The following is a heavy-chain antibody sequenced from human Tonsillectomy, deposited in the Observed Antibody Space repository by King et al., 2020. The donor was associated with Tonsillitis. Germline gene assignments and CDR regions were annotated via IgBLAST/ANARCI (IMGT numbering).Heavy chain of an antibody. V-gene: IGHV3-23*04. CDR2: ISGRDTRT. J-gene: IGHJ4*02. CDR1: GFTLSTYA. CDR3: SKESPYSGNYRFYYFDY. D-gene: IGHD1-26*01. Sequence: VQLVESGGGLVQPGGSLRLSCEASGFTLSTYAMSLVRQAPGKGPEWVSAISGRDTRTFYADSVKGRFTITRDESTNTVSLQMSSLRAEDTAVYYCSKESPYSGNYRFYYFDYWGQGTLVTVSS.